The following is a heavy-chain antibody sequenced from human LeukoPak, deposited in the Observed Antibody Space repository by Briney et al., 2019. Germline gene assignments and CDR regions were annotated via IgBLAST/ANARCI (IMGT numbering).Heavy chain of an antibody. CDR1: GYTFTSYG. Sequence: GASVKVSCKASGYTFTSYGISWVRQAPGQGLEWMGWISAYNGNTNYAQKLQGRVTMTTDTSTSTAYMELRSLGSDDTAVYYCARDRGIAVAGGFDPWGQGTLVTVSS. CDR2: ISAYNGNT. CDR3: ARDRGIAVAGGFDP. D-gene: IGHD6-19*01. J-gene: IGHJ5*02. V-gene: IGHV1-18*01.